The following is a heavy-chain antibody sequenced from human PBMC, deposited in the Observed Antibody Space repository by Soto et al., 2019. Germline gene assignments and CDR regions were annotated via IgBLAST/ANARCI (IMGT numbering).Heavy chain of an antibody. J-gene: IGHJ5*02. CDR2: IYHSGST. CDR3: ARVRFLEWLSGEWRQFWFDP. CDR1: GGSISSGGYS. V-gene: IGHV4-30-2*01. Sequence: QLQLQESGSGLVKPSQTLSLTCAVSGGSISSGGYSWSWIRQPPGKGLEWIGYIYHSGSTYYNPSLKSRVTISVDRSKNQFSLKLSSVTAADTAVYYCARVRFLEWLSGEWRQFWFDPWGQGTLVTVSS. D-gene: IGHD3-3*01.